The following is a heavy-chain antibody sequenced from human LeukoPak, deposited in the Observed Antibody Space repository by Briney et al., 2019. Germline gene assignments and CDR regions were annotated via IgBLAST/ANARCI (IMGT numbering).Heavy chain of an antibody. CDR3: ASAPITMVRGVIS. D-gene: IGHD3-10*01. V-gene: IGHV4-34*01. CDR1: GVSFSGYY. J-gene: IGHJ5*02. Sequence: SETLSLTCAVYGVSFSGYYWSWIRQPPGKGLEWIGEINHSGSTNYNPSLKSRVTISVDTSKNQFSLKLSSVTAADTAVYYCASAPITMVRGVISWGQGTLVTVSS. CDR2: INHSGST.